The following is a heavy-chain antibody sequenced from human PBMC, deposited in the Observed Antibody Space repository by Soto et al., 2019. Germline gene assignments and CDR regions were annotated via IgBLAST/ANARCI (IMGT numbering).Heavy chain of an antibody. J-gene: IGHJ6*02. D-gene: IGHD3-3*01. CDR1: GFTFSSYA. V-gene: IGHV3-23*01. Sequence: GGSLRLSCAASGFTFSSYAMSWVRQAPGKRLEWVSAISGSGGSTYYADSVKGRFTISRDNSKNTLYLQMNSLRAEDTAVYYCAKDLSYYDFWSGYYDSHYYYGMDVWGQGTTVTVSS. CDR2: ISGSGGST. CDR3: AKDLSYYDFWSGYYDSHYYYGMDV.